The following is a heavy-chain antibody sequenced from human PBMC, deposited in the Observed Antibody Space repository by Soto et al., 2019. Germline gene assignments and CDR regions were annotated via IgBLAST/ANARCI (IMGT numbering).Heavy chain of an antibody. D-gene: IGHD6-13*01. CDR2: INPNSGGT. CDR1: GYTFSGYY. Sequence: ASVKVSSKASGYTFSGYYVHWVRQAPGQGREWMGWINPNSGGTNYAQKFQGRVTMTRDTSISTAYMELIRLRSDDTAVYYCATYLPAAATKPRNSFDPWGQGTLVTVSS. V-gene: IGHV1-2*02. CDR3: ATYLPAAATKPRNSFDP. J-gene: IGHJ5*02.